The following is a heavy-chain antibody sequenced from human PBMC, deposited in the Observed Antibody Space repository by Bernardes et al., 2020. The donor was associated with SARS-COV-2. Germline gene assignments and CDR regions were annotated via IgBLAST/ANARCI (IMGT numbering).Heavy chain of an antibody. J-gene: IGHJ6*02. CDR3: ARDRIQTIIGVIKRNYGMDG. CDR2: KKQDGSEK. V-gene: IGHV3-7*01. CDR1: GFTFTTYW. D-gene: IGHD3-3*01. Sequence: VGSLILSCAASGFTFTTYWMNWVRQAPGKGLEWVANKKQDGSEKYYVDSVKGRFTISRDNAKNSLYLQMNSLRDEDTAVYYCARDRIQTIIGVIKRNYGMDGWGQGTTVTVSS.